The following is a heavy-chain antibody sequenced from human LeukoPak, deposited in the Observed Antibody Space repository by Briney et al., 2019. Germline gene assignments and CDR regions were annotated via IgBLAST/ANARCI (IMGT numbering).Heavy chain of an antibody. D-gene: IGHD3-22*01. CDR1: GFSFSNAW. Sequence: GGSLRLSCAASGFSFSNAWMTWVRQAPGKGLEWVGRIKSKTDGGTTDYAAPVKGRFTISRDDSKNTLYLQMNSLKTEDSAVYFCTTGATNYYDSGVYYRPPFIDYWGQGTLVTVSS. J-gene: IGHJ4*02. V-gene: IGHV3-15*01. CDR2: IKSKTDGGTT. CDR3: TTGATNYYDSGVYYRPPFIDY.